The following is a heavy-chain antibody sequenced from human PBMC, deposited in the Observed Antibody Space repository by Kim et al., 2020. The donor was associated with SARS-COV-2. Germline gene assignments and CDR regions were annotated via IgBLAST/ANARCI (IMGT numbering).Heavy chain of an antibody. D-gene: IGHD1-26*01. CDR3: ARDLNSVNSGYYGMDV. J-gene: IGHJ6*02. Sequence: SVEGRFTISRDNAKNSLYLQMNSLRAEDTAVYYCARDLNSVNSGYYGMDVWGQGTTVTVSS. V-gene: IGHV3-11*06.